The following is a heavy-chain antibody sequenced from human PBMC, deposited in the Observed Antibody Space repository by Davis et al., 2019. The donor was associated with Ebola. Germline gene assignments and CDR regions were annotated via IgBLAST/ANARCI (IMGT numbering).Heavy chain of an antibody. J-gene: IGHJ4*02. D-gene: IGHD5-18*01. V-gene: IGHV3-73*01. CDR3: AKDRGYSYGYAFDY. CDR1: GFTFSGSA. CDR2: IRSKANSYAT. Sequence: PGGSLRLSCAASGFTFSGSAMHWVRQASGKGLEWVGRIRSKANSYATAYAASVKGRFTISRDNSKNTLYLQMNSLRAEDTAVYYCAKDRGYSYGYAFDYWGQGTLVTVSS.